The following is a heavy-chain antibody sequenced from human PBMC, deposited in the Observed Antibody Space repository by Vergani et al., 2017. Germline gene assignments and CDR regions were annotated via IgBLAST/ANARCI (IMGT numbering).Heavy chain of an antibody. V-gene: IGHV4-38-2*02. CDR3: ARGKYNSGDYYYYYGLDV. CDR2: MFYSGTT. J-gene: IGHJ6*02. Sequence: QVQLQESGPGLLKPSETLSLTCTVSGYSISSGYYWGWIRQPPGKGLEWIGMMFYSGTTYYNPSLKSRVTIFLDTSKSQFSLKVTSVTAADTAVYFCARGKYNSGDYYYYYGLDVWGQGTTATVSS. D-gene: IGHD3-22*01. CDR1: GYSISSGYY.